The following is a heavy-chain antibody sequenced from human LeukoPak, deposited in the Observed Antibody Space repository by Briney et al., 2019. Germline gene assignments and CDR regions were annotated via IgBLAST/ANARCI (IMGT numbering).Heavy chain of an antibody. Sequence: PSGTLSLTCTVSGGPITGFYWSWIRQTPGKGLEWIGHIYSSGSTSYNPSLKSRVTISVDTFNNQFSLKLTSVTAADTAVYYCAREPPFGHTGLYVIWGRGTMVAVSS. V-gene: IGHV4-59*01. D-gene: IGHD3-10*01. CDR1: GGPITGFY. CDR2: IYSSGST. J-gene: IGHJ3*02. CDR3: AREPPFGHTGLYVI.